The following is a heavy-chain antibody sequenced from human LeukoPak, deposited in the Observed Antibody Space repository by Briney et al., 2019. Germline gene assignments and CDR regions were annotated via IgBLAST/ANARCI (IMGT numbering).Heavy chain of an antibody. V-gene: IGHV3-7*03. Sequence: GGSLRLSCEVSGFTFSSYWMNWIRQAPGKGLEWVANIKQDGSDKYYVDSVKGRFTISRDNAKNSLYLQMNSLRAEDTAVYYCARGGFDGFDIWGLGTMVTVSS. J-gene: IGHJ3*02. CDR2: IKQDGSDK. CDR3: ARGGFDGFDI. CDR1: GFTFSSYW.